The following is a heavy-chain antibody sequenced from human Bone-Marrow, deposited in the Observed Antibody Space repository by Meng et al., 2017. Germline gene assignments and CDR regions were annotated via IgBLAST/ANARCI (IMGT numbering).Heavy chain of an antibody. CDR2: INPNSGGT. CDR1: GYTFTGYY. CDR3: ARVPVVVVPAAMHWGWYYYYYGMDV. D-gene: IGHD2-2*01. V-gene: IGHV1-2*02. J-gene: IGHJ6*02. Sequence: ASVKVSCKASGYTFTGYYMHWVRQAPGQGLEWMGWINPNSGGTNYAQKFQGRVTMTRDTSISTAYMELSRLRSDDTAVYYCARVPVVVVPAAMHWGWYYYYYGMDVWGQGTTVTVSS.